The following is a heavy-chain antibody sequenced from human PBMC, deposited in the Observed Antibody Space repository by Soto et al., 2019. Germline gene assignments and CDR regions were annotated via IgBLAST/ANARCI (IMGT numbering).Heavy chain of an antibody. CDR1: GFTFSSYA. CDR3: AKDRTVVVPASMGNWFDP. J-gene: IGHJ5*01. D-gene: IGHD2-2*01. CDR2: IGGSGHIT. V-gene: IGHV3-23*01. Sequence: WGSLRLSCAASGFTFSSYAMSWVRQAPGKGLEWVSAIGGSGHITYYADSVKGRFTISRDNSKNTLYLQMNSLRAEDTAVYYCAKDRTVVVPASMGNWFDPWGQGTLVTVSS.